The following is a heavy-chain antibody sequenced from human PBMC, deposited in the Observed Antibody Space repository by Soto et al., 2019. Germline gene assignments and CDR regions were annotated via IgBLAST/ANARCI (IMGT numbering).Heavy chain of an antibody. CDR1: GYTYTNFG. CDR2: ISAYNGNT. D-gene: IGHD2-15*01. J-gene: IGHJ4*01. Sequence: ASVKGSCNSSGYTYTNFGLSWVRQAPGQGLEWMGWISAYNGNTHYAQKFQGRVTLTIDTSTTTGYMEVRSLRSDDTATYYCAREKGDSGAAIGDHWRNRTRVTVYS. V-gene: IGHV1-18*04. CDR3: AREKGDSGAAIGDH.